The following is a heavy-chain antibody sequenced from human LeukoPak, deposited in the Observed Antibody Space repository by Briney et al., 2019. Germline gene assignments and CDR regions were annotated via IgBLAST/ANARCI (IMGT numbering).Heavy chain of an antibody. CDR1: GGSISSYY. CDR2: IYYSGST. CDR3: ARSGVHEALVQSFDY. J-gene: IGHJ4*02. Sequence: SETLSLTCTVSGGSISSYYWSWIRQPPGKGLEWIGYIYYSGSTNYNPSLKSRVTISVDTSKNQFSLKPSSVTPEDTAVYYCARSGVHEALVQSFDYWGQGTLVAVSS. V-gene: IGHV4-59*12. D-gene: IGHD5-18*01.